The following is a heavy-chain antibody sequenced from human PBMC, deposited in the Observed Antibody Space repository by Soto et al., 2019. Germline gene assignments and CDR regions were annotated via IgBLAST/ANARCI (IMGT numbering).Heavy chain of an antibody. CDR2: IYHTGST. CDR1: GDSLNSGAYY. D-gene: IGHD2-15*01. V-gene: IGHV4-61*08. Sequence: LETLSLTCHVSGDSLNSGAYYWTWIRQSPGRGLEWIGHIYHTGSTNYNPSLRSRLTISLDTSKNQFSLTLRSVNAVDTGVYYCARSWGGDGYSHWGQGILVTVSS. CDR3: ARSWGGDGYSH. J-gene: IGHJ4*02.